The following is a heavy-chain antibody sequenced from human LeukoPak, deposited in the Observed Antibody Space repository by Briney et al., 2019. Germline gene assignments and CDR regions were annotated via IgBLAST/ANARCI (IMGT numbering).Heavy chain of an antibody. Sequence: HPGGSLRLSCAASGFTFSSYGMHWVRQAPGKGLEWVAVISYDGSNKYYADSVKGRFTISRDNSKNTLYLQMNSLRAEDTAVYYCARYSGYDDEGEYFDYWGQGTLVTVSS. CDR1: GFTFSSYG. CDR2: ISYDGSNK. CDR3: ARYSGYDDEGEYFDY. D-gene: IGHD5-12*01. V-gene: IGHV3-30*03. J-gene: IGHJ4*02.